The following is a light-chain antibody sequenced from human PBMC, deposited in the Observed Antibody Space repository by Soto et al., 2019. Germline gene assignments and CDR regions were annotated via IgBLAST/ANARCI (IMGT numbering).Light chain of an antibody. CDR2: GAS. J-gene: IGKJ4*01. CDR1: QSVSSN. CDR3: QQCNNWPLT. Sequence: EIVMTQSPATLSVSPGERATLSCRASQSVSSNLAWYQQKPGQAPRLLIYGASIRATGIPARFSGSGSGTEFTLTISSLQSEDFAVYYCQQCNNWPLTFGGGTKVEIK. V-gene: IGKV3D-15*01.